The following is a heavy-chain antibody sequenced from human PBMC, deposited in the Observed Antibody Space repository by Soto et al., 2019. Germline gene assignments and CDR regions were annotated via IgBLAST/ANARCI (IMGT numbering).Heavy chain of an antibody. CDR3: ARRTKVPAAHYYFDY. Sequence: QTLSLTCTVSGGSISSGGYYWSWIRQHPGKGLEWIGYIYYSGSTYYNPSLKSRVTISVDTSKNQFSLKLSSVTAADTAVYYCARRTKVPAAHYYFDYWGQGTLVTVSS. J-gene: IGHJ4*02. CDR1: GGSISSGGYY. CDR2: IYYSGST. D-gene: IGHD2-2*01. V-gene: IGHV4-31*03.